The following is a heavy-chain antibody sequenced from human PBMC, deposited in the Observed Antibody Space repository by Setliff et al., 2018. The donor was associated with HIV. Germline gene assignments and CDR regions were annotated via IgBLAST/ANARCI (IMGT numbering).Heavy chain of an antibody. V-gene: IGHV3-7*03. Sequence: PGGSLRLSCAASGFVFTDFWMSWARQAPGKGLEWVANINGDGKKKYYVDSVKGRFTISRDNAKNSLYLQMNSLRADDTAVYYCAALSLRTNAVYGVISTRFDPWGQGTLVTSPQ. CDR3: AALSLRTNAVYGVISTRFDP. CDR1: GFVFTDFW. CDR2: INGDGKKK. D-gene: IGHD2-8*01. J-gene: IGHJ5*02.